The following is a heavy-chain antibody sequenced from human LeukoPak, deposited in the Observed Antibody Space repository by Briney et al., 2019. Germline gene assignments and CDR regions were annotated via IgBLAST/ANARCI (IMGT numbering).Heavy chain of an antibody. D-gene: IGHD5-24*01. CDR1: GFTFSTYA. CDR3: TRDSARRDGYNFDY. Sequence: GGSLRLSCAASGFTFSTYAMHWVRQAPGKGLEWVALISYDGSRKHFADSVKGRFTISRDNPKNTLYLQMNSLRGEDTAVYYCTRDSARRDGYNFDYWGQGTLVTVSS. V-gene: IGHV3-30*04. CDR2: ISYDGSRK. J-gene: IGHJ4*02.